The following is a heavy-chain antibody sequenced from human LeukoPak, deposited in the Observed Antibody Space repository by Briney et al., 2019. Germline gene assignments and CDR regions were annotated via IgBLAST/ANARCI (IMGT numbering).Heavy chain of an antibody. CDR2: INHSGST. Sequence: SETLSLTCAVYGGSFSGYYWSWIRQPPGKGLEWIGEINHSGSTNYNPSLKSRVTISVDTSKNQFPLKLSSVTAADTAVYYCARSTLWFGEFLSYWGQGTLVTVSS. V-gene: IGHV4-34*01. CDR1: GGSFSGYY. J-gene: IGHJ4*02. CDR3: ARSTLWFGEFLSY. D-gene: IGHD3-10*01.